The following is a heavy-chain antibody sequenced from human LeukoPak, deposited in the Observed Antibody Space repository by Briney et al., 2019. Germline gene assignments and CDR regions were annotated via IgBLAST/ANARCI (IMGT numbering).Heavy chain of an antibody. Sequence: GGSLRLSCAASGFTFSNYWMSWVRRAPGKGLEWVANIKQDGSETYYVDSVGGRFTISRDNAKKSLYLQMNSLRAEDTAVYYCARDFWGAYRVDYFDYWGQGILVTVSS. CDR2: IKQDGSET. D-gene: IGHD3-3*01. CDR1: GFTFSNYW. J-gene: IGHJ4*02. V-gene: IGHV3-7*01. CDR3: ARDFWGAYRVDYFDY.